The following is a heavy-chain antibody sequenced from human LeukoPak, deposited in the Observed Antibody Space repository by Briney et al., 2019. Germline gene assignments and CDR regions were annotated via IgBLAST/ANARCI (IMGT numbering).Heavy chain of an antibody. CDR2: MNANSGKT. J-gene: IGHJ4*02. D-gene: IGHD3-10*01. Sequence: SCXASGYTFTSYDINWVRQAPGEGVEWMGWMNANSGKTDYAQKFQGTVTMTRNTSISTAYMELSSLTSEDTAVYYCARGSSYYPFDYWGQGTLVTVSS. CDR1: GYTFTSYD. CDR3: ARGSSYYPFDY. V-gene: IGHV1-8*01.